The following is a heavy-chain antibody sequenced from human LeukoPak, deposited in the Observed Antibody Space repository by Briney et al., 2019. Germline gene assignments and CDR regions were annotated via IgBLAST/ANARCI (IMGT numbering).Heavy chain of an antibody. V-gene: IGHV1-69*13. CDR1: GGTFSSYA. J-gene: IGHJ6*02. CDR2: IIPIFGTA. CDR3: ARLGLGYCSSTSLYNRVSYLHYGMDG. D-gene: IGHD2-2*02. Sequence: ASVKVSCKASGGTFSSYAISWVRQAPGQGLEWMGGIIPIFGTANYAQKFQGRVTITADESTSTAYMELSSLRSEDTAVYYCARLGLGYCSSTSLYNRVSYLHYGMDGLGQGNTGNVSS.